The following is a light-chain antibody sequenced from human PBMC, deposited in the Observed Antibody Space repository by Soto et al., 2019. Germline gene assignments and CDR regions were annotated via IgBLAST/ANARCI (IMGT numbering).Light chain of an antibody. CDR2: AAS. CDR3: QQSYSTQWT. V-gene: IGKV1-39*01. Sequence: DIQMTQSPSSLSASVGDRVTITCRASQSISSYLNCYQQKPGKAPKLLIYAASSLQRGVPSRYSGSGAGTDFNLTISSLQPEYFSTYYCQQSYSTQWTFGQGTKVEIK. J-gene: IGKJ1*01. CDR1: QSISSY.